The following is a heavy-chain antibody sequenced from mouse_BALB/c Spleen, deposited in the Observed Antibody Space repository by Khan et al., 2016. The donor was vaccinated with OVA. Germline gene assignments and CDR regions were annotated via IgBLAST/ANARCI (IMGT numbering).Heavy chain of an antibody. V-gene: IGHV2-3*01. D-gene: IGHD2-2*01. J-gene: IGHJ3*01. CDR3: AIIFYGYDWFAY. CDR1: GSSSTSYG. CDR2: IWSDGNT. Sequence: VQLQESGPGLVAPSQSLSITCTVSGSSSTSYGVSWARQTPGKGLEWLGVIWSDGNTNYHSSLKSRLTITTDNSKSQVLLKLNSLQTDDTATYYWAIIFYGYDWFAYWGQGTLVTVSA.